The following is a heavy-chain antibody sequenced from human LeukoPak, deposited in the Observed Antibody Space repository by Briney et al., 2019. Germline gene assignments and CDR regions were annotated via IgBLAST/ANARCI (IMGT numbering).Heavy chain of an antibody. CDR2: IIPIFGTA. Sequence: SAKVSCKASGGTFSSYAISWVRQAPGQGLEWMGGIIPIFGTANYAQKFQGRVTITADESTSTAYMELSSLRSEDTAVYYCAGIPSLWFGELFHYYYYGMDVWGQGTTVTVSS. J-gene: IGHJ6*02. V-gene: IGHV1-69*13. CDR3: AGIPSLWFGELFHYYYYGMDV. D-gene: IGHD3-10*01. CDR1: GGTFSSYA.